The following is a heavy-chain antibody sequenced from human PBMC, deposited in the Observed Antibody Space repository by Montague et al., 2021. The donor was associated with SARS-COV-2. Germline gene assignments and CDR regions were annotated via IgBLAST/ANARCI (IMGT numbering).Heavy chain of an antibody. D-gene: IGHD3-10*01. CDR1: GVSVSNRYTH. CDR2: IGYGGSP. V-gene: IGHV4-61*01. J-gene: IGHJ5*02. Sequence: SETLSLTCTVSGVSVSNRYTHWSWIRQSPGKGLEWIGHIGYGGSPNYSPSLHSRATISLDTSKNQLSLRLNSATAADTAVYYCATYWQGGSGRGSWGQGTLVTVSS. CDR3: ATYWQGGSGRGS.